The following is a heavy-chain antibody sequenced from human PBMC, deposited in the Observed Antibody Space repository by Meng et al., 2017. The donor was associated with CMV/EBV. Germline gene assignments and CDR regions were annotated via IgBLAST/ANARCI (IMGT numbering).Heavy chain of an antibody. CDR2: IYHSGST. V-gene: IGHV4-38-2*02. CDR3: AREKKGFDY. J-gene: IGHJ4*02. CDR1: GYSISSGYY. Sequence: GSLRLSCTVSGYSISSGYYWGWIRQPPGKGLEWIGSIYHSGSTYYNPSLKSRVTISVDTSKNQFSLKLSSVTAADTAVYYCAREKKGFDYWGQGTLVTVSS.